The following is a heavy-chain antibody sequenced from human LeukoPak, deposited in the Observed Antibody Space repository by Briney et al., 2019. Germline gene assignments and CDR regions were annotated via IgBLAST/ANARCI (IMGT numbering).Heavy chain of an antibody. Sequence: PGGSLRLSCAASGFTFSSYCMTWVRQAPGKGLEWVANIKEDGSEKYYVDSVKGRFFISRDNAKDSLYLQMSSLRAEDTAVYYCAREKYCSGSSCQPLFDPWGQGTLVIVSS. D-gene: IGHD2-15*01. CDR3: AREKYCSGSSCQPLFDP. CDR2: IKEDGSEK. J-gene: IGHJ5*02. CDR1: GFTFSSYC. V-gene: IGHV3-7*01.